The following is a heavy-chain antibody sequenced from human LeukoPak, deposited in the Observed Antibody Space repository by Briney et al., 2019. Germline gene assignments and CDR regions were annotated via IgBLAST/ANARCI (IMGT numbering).Heavy chain of an antibody. D-gene: IGHD1-26*01. CDR2: IYYSGST. CDR1: GGSISHYN. CDR3: ASHPSGSYGQVDC. J-gene: IGHJ4*02. Sequence: PSETLSLTCTVSGGSISHYNWSWIRQPPGKGLEWIGYIYYSGSTNYNPSLKSRVTISLDTSKNQFSLKLSSVTAADTAVYYCASHPSGSYGQVDCWGQGTLVTVSS. V-gene: IGHV4-59*01.